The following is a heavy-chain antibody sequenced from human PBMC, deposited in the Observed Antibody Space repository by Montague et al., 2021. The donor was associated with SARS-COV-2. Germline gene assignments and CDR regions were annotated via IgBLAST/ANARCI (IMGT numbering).Heavy chain of an antibody. D-gene: IGHD5-12*01. CDR2: IYYSGST. CDR1: GGAISSSSYY. Sequence: SETLSLTCTVSGGAISSSSYYWGWIRQPPGKGLEWIGSIYYSGSTYYNPSLKSRITISVDTSKNQFSLKLSSVTAADTAVYYCARDIWVWLSVEGSFDYWGQGTLVTVSS. J-gene: IGHJ4*02. CDR3: ARDIWVWLSVEGSFDY. V-gene: IGHV4-39*07.